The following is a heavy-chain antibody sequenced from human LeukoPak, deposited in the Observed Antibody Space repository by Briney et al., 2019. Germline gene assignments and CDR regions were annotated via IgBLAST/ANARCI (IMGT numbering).Heavy chain of an antibody. CDR2: INHSGST. Sequence: SETLSLTCAVYGGSFSGYYWSWIRQPPGKGLEWIGEINHSGSTNYNPSLKSRVTISVDTSKNQFSLKLSSVTAADTAVYYCARGALKWELPPIRARKSYYFDYWGQGTLVTVSS. D-gene: IGHD1-26*01. CDR1: GGSFSGYY. V-gene: IGHV4-34*01. CDR3: ARGALKWELPPIRARKSYYFDY. J-gene: IGHJ4*02.